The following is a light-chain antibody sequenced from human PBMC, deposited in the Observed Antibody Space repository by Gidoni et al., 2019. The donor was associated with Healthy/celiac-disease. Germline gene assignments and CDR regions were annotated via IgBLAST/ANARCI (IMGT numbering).Light chain of an antibody. J-gene: IGLJ2*01. Sequence: QSVLTQPPSASGTPGPRVTISCSGSSSNIGSNYVYWYQQLPGTAPKLLIYSNNQRPSGVPDRFSGSKSGTSAYLAISGLRSEDEADYYCAAWDDSLSGPNVVFGGGTKLTVL. CDR3: AAWDDSLSGPNVV. CDR1: SSNIGSNY. V-gene: IGLV1-47*02. CDR2: SNN.